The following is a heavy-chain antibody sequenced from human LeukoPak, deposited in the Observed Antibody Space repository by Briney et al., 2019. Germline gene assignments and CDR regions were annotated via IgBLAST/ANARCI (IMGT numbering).Heavy chain of an antibody. CDR3: ATVIRYFDWLPFDY. D-gene: IGHD3-9*01. Sequence: ASVKVSCKVSGYTLTELSMHWVRQAPGKGLEWMGGFDPGDGETIYAQKFQGRVTMTEDTSTDTAYMELSSLRSEDTAVYYCATVIRYFDWLPFDYWGQGTLVTVSS. V-gene: IGHV1-24*01. CDR2: FDPGDGET. CDR1: GYTLTELS. J-gene: IGHJ4*02.